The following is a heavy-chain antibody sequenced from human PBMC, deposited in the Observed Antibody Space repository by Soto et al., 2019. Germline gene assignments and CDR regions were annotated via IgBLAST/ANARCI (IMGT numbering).Heavy chain of an antibody. CDR2: IYWDDDK. D-gene: IGHD6-13*01. V-gene: IGHV2-5*02. Sequence: QITLKESGPTLVKPTQTLTLTCTFSGFSLSTSGVGVGWIRQPPGKALEWLALIYWDDDKRYSPSLKSRLTITKDTAKNQVGRTMTNMDPVDTATDYGAHSQIAAAGEYYFDYWGQGTLVTVSS. CDR1: GFSLSTSGVG. J-gene: IGHJ4*02. CDR3: AHSQIAAAGEYYFDY.